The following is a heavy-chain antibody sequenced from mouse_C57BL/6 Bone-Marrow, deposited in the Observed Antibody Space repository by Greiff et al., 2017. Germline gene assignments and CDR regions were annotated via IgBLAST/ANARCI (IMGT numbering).Heavy chain of an antibody. Sequence: EVQLQQSGPELVKPGASVKIPCKASGYTFTDYNMDWVKQSHGKSLEWIGDINPNNGGTIYNQKFKGKATLTVDKSSSTAYMELRSLTSEDTAVYYCARRKNYGSPYAMDYWGQGTSVTVSS. D-gene: IGHD2-2*01. CDR2: INPNNGGT. J-gene: IGHJ4*01. V-gene: IGHV1-18*01. CDR1: GYTFTDYN. CDR3: ARRKNYGSPYAMDY.